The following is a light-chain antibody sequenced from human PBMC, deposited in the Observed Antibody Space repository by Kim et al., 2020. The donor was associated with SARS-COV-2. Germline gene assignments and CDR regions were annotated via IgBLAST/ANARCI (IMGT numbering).Light chain of an antibody. V-gene: IGKV3-20*01. CDR2: AAK. CDR3: QQYGSTPPLT. CDR1: QSVSANY. J-gene: IGKJ4*01. Sequence: PGERATLSCRASQSVSANYLNWYQEKPGQAPRLLIYAAKIRAAGNPDRFSGSGSGTDFTLTISRLEPEDFAVYYCQQYGSTPPLTFGGGTKVDIK.